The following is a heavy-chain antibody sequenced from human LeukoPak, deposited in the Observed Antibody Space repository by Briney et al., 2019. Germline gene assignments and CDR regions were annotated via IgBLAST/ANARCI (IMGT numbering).Heavy chain of an antibody. V-gene: IGHV4-59*08. Sequence: SETLSLTRTVSGGSIGSDDWTWVRQPPGKGLEYVGYIYYTGRTNYNSSLKSRVTISVDTSKNQFSLKLSSVTAADTAVYFCAKYGNSGWVIDNWGQGTLVTVSS. CDR1: GGSIGSDD. D-gene: IGHD6-19*01. CDR2: IYYTGRT. CDR3: AKYGNSGWVIDN. J-gene: IGHJ4*02.